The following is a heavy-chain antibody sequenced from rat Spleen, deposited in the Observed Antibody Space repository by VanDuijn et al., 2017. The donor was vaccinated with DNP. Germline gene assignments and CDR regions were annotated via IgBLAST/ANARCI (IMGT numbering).Heavy chain of an antibody. CDR1: GFTFSNYY. D-gene: IGHD4-3*01. V-gene: IGHV5-22*01. CDR3: TRRFRDTRAMDA. J-gene: IGHJ4*01. Sequence: EVQLVESGGGLVQPGRSLKLSCVASGFTFSNYYMAWVRQAPKKGLEWVAAISPSGSRTYNPDSVKGRFTISRDNAKSSLYLQMNSLKSEDTATYYCTRRFRDTRAMDAWGQGTSVTVSS. CDR2: ISPSGSRT.